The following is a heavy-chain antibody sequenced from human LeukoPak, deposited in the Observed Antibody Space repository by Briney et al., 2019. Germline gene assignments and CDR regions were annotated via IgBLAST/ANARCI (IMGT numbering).Heavy chain of an antibody. D-gene: IGHD2-8*02. J-gene: IGHJ4*02. V-gene: IGHV3-23*01. Sequence: PGGSLGPPCEAPGFPFIGFAMSWVRQAPGKGLEWGQAFNGRGGSTYYADSVKGRFTISRDNSKNTLYLQMNSLRAEDTAVYYCAKDQRVVSQGVSDYWGQGTLVTVSS. CDR3: AKDQRVVSQGVSDY. CDR1: GFPFIGFA. CDR2: FNGRGGST.